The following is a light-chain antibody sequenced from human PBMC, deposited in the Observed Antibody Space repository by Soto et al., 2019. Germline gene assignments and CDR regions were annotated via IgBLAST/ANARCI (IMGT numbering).Light chain of an antibody. Sequence: QSVLTQPASVSGSPGQSISISCTGTSSDVGSYNLVSWYQQHPGNAPKLMIYEGAKRPSGVSNRFSGSKSVNTASLTISGLQAEDEADYYCCSYAGSSTWVFGGGTKLTVL. V-gene: IGLV2-23*01. CDR2: EGA. CDR1: SSDVGSYNL. J-gene: IGLJ3*02. CDR3: CSYAGSSTWV.